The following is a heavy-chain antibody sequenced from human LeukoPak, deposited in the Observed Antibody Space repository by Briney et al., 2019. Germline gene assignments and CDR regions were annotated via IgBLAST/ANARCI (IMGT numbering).Heavy chain of an antibody. Sequence: ASVKVSCKASGYTFTSYYMHWVRQAPGQGLEWMGIINPSGGGTSYAQKFQGRVTMTRDTSTSTVYMELSSLRSEDTAVYYCARDYYDSSGYPRSYNWFDPWGQGTLVTVSS. J-gene: IGHJ5*02. CDR2: INPSGGGT. CDR3: ARDYYDSSGYPRSYNWFDP. V-gene: IGHV1-46*01. D-gene: IGHD3-22*01. CDR1: GYTFTSYY.